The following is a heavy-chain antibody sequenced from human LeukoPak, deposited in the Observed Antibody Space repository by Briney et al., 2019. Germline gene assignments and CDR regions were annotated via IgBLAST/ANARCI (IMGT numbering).Heavy chain of an antibody. V-gene: IGHV3-30*18. CDR1: GFTFSSNG. D-gene: IGHD4-17*01. CDR3: AKVPYGDYVFAFDY. Sequence: GGSLRLSCAASGFTFSSNGMHWVRQAPGKGLEWVAVISYDGSNKYYADSVKGRFTISRDNSKNTLYLQMNSLRAEDTAVYYCAKVPYGDYVFAFDYWGQGTLVTVSS. CDR2: ISYDGSNK. J-gene: IGHJ4*02.